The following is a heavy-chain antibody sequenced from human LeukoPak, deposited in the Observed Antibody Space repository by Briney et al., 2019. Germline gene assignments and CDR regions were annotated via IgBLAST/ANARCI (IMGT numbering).Heavy chain of an antibody. CDR3: AKSRADFWSSSDV. D-gene: IGHD3-3*01. CDR2: ISGSGGDT. J-gene: IGHJ6*04. V-gene: IGHV3-23*01. CDR1: GFTFSSYA. Sequence: PGGSLRLSCAASGFTFSSYAVSWVRQAPGKGLERVSAISGSGGDTYYADSVKGRFSISRDNSKNTLNLQMNSLRAEDTAVYYCAKSRADFWSSSDVWGKGTTVTVSS.